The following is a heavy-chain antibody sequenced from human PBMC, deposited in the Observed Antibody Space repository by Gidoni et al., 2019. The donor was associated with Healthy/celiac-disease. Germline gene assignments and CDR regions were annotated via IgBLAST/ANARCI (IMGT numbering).Heavy chain of an antibody. CDR2: IVVGSGKT. V-gene: IGHV1-58*02. Sequence: QMQLVQSGPEVQKPGTSVKVSCKASGFTFTSSAMQWVRQARGQRLEWIGWIVVGSGKTNYAQKFQERVTITRDMSTSTAYMELSSLRSEDTAVYYCAALGGWFGELDYYGMDVWGQGTTVTVSS. CDR1: GFTFTSSA. CDR3: AALGGWFGELDYYGMDV. J-gene: IGHJ6*02. D-gene: IGHD3-10*01.